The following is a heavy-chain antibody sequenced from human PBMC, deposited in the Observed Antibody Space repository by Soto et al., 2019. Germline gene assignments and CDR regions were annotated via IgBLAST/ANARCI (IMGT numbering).Heavy chain of an antibody. Sequence: QVHLLLQSGAEVKKPGSSVKVSCKASGGTPSNSAISWVRQAPGQGLEWMGGIIPVFGLVKYAQNFQGRATIAADESTNTAYMELRSLRAEDTAVYYCAGGRIVVVGSRAYYGMDVWGQGTTVTVSS. CDR2: IIPVFGLV. CDR3: AGGRIVVVGSRAYYGMDV. D-gene: IGHD3-22*01. CDR1: GGTPSNSA. J-gene: IGHJ6*02. V-gene: IGHV1-69*01.